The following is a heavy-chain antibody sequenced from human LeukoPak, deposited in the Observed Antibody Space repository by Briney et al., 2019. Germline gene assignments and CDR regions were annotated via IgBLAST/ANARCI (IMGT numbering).Heavy chain of an antibody. CDR3: ARDLFEAIFGVVPNWFDP. CDR1: GFTVSSNY. CDR2: T. Sequence: GGSLRLSCAASGFTVSSNYMSWVRQAPGTYYADSVKGRFTISRDNAKNSLYLQMNSLRAEDTAVYYCARDLFEAIFGVVPNWFDPWGQGTLVTVSS. J-gene: IGHJ5*02. V-gene: IGHV3-53*01. D-gene: IGHD3-3*01.